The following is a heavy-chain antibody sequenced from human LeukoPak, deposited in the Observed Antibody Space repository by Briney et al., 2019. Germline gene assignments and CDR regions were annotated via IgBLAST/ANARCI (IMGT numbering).Heavy chain of an antibody. Sequence: ASVKVSCKASGYTFTSYYMHWVRQAPGQGLEWMGIINPSGGSTSYAQKFQGRVTMTRDTSTSTVYMELSSLRSEDTAVYYCAREGDYGSGSYSPYYYYYYGMDVWGQGTTVTVSS. CDR1: GYTFTSYY. CDR3: AREGDYGSGSYSPYYYYYYGMDV. D-gene: IGHD3-10*01. J-gene: IGHJ6*02. V-gene: IGHV1-46*01. CDR2: INPSGGST.